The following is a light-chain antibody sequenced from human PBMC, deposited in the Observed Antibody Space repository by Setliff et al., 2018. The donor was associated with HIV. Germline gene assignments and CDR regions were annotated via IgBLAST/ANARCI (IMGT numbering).Light chain of an antibody. CDR2: EVT. Sequence: QSALAQPASVSGSPGQSITISCTGTSSDVGRYDYVSWYQQPPGKAPKLIIYEVTNRPSGVSDRFFASKSGNTASLTISGLQAEDEGDYYCSSHTSSSTLYVFGPGTKVTVL. CDR3: SSHTSSSTLYV. CDR1: SSDVGRYDY. J-gene: IGLJ1*01. V-gene: IGLV2-14*01.